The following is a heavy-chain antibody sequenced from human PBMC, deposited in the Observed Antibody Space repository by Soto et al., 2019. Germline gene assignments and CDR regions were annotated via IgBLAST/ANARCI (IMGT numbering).Heavy chain of an antibody. CDR3: GRHRPVIVVNNHPPLDY. V-gene: IGHV4-59*08. Sequence: QVQLQESGPGLVKPSETLSLTCSVSGASISSYYWSWIRQPPGKGLEWIAYIYYSGSTKYNPSLKSRVTISVDTSKNQLSLKLSSVTAADTAVYYCGRHRPVIVVNNHPPLDYWGQGTLVTVSS. CDR2: IYYSGST. J-gene: IGHJ4*02. CDR1: GASISSYY. D-gene: IGHD3-22*01.